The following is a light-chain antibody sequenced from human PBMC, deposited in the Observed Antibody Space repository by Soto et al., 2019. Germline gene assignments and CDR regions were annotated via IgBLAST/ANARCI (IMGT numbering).Light chain of an antibody. V-gene: IGLV2-14*01. CDR1: SNDVGAYDY. Sequence: VSGSPGQSITISCTGTSNDVGAYDYVSWYQQHPGKPPKLMIFEVRNRPSGVSSRFSGSRSGNTASLTISGLQAEDEADYYCGSYTTMSTKVFGTGTKVTVL. J-gene: IGLJ1*01. CDR3: GSYTTMSTKV. CDR2: EVR.